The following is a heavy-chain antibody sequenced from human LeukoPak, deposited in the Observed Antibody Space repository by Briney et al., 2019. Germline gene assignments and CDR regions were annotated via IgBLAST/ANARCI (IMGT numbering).Heavy chain of an antibody. J-gene: IGHJ6*03. D-gene: IGHD1-26*01. CDR3: ARDPYSGTYSVGLYYYYMDV. V-gene: IGHV3-21*01. CDR1: GFSFSSYN. CDR2: ITSSSTYT. Sequence: GGSLRLFCAASGFSFSSYNMNWVRLTPGKGLEWVSSITSSSTYTFYADSVKGRFTISRDNAKNSLDLEMNGLRDEDTAVYYCARDPYSGTYSVGLYYYYMDVCGKGTTVTASS.